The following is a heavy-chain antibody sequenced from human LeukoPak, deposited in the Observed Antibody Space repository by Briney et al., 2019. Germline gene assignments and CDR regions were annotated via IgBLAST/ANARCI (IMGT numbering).Heavy chain of an antibody. J-gene: IGHJ4*02. D-gene: IGHD1-20*01. CDR1: GFTFSSYA. CDR3: AKDIRVKVKGITDY. Sequence: PGGSLRLSCAASGFTFSSYAMNWVRQAPGKGLEWVSGISGSGGSTNYADSVKGRFTISRDNSKNTLYLQMNSLRAEDTAVYYCAKDIRVKVKGITDYWGQGTLVTVSS. V-gene: IGHV3-23*01. CDR2: ISGSGGST.